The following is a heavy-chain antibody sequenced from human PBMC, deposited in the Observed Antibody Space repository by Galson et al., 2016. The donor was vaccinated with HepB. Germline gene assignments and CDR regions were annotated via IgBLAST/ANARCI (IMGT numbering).Heavy chain of an antibody. CDR2: ISYDGSEK. D-gene: IGHD3/OR15-3a*01. Sequence: SLRLSCAASGFSFSSYAMHWVRQAPGKGLEWVAVISYDGSEKNYADSVKGRFTVSRDNSKNTVYVQMNSLRVEDTAVYYCARSGSWDFWTGYLYHFDYWGQGILVTVSS. V-gene: IGHV3-30*04. CDR1: GFSFSSYA. J-gene: IGHJ4*02. CDR3: ARSGSWDFWTGYLYHFDY.